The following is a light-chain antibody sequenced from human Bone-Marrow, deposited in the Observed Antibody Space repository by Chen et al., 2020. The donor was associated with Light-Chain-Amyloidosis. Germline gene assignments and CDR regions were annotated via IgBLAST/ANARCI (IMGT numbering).Light chain of an antibody. Sequence: QSALTQPASVSGSPGQSITISCTGTSSDVGADNPVSWYQKHPDKAPKLMIYEVTNRPAWVADRLSGSKSDSPATQTISGLQYEDEADYVCNSYAFTNTLVFGSETRVNVL. CDR3: NSYAFTNTLV. V-gene: IGLV2-14*01. CDR2: EVT. CDR1: SSDVGADNP. J-gene: IGLJ1*01.